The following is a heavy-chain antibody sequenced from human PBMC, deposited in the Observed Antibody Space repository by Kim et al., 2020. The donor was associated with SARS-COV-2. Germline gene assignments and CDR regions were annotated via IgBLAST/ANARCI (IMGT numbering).Heavy chain of an antibody. Sequence: ASVKVSCKASGYTFTGYYLHWVRQAPGQGLEWMGWINPSSNGTFYAEKFQGWVTMTRDTSIKTIYMELRRLTSDDTAIYYCVRGGAVAGFFSLYSYGLDVWGQGTPVTVFS. V-gene: IGHV1-2*04. CDR3: VRGGAVAGFFSLYSYGLDV. CDR2: INPSSNGT. J-gene: IGHJ6*02. D-gene: IGHD6-19*01. CDR1: GYTFTGYY.